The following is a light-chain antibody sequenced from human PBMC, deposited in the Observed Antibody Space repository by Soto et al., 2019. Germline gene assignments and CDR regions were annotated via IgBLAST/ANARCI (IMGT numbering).Light chain of an antibody. V-gene: IGKV1-6*02. Sequence: AIQMTQSPSSLSASVGDRVTITCRASQGIRNDLAWCQQKPGKAPKVLIYAASSLQSGVPSRFSGSGSGTNFTLTIRGLQPDDFATYYCQQYDYSRTFGQGTKV. J-gene: IGKJ1*01. CDR1: QGIRND. CDR3: QQYDYSRT. CDR2: AAS.